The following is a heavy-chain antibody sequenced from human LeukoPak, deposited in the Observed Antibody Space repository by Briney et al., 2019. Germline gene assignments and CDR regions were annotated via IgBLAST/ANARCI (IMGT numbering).Heavy chain of an antibody. CDR1: GYTFTDYY. Sequence: ASVKVSCKASGYTFTDYYIHWVRQAPGHGPEWMGWLNSESGGAKYAQRFQARVTMTRGTSISAAYMELTRLRSDDTAMYYCARGGPTPRNVVVAAREYLQLWGQGSLVTVSS. J-gene: IGHJ1*01. CDR3: ARGGPTPRNVVVAAREYLQL. V-gene: IGHV1-2*02. CDR2: LNSESGGA. D-gene: IGHD2-21*02.